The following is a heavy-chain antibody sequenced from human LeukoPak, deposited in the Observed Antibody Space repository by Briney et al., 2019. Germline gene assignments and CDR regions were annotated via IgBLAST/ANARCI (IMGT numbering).Heavy chain of an antibody. CDR1: GFTFSSYA. CDR3: ARMDTAMVYYYYMDV. V-gene: IGHV3-23*01. D-gene: IGHD5-18*01. J-gene: IGHJ6*03. CDR2: ISDSGSNT. Sequence: GGSLRLSCAASGFTFSSYAMSWVRQAPGKGLEWVSTISDSGSNTYYADSVRGRFTISRDNSKNTLHLQMNSLRAEDTAVYYCARMDTAMVYYYYMDVWGKGTTVTISS.